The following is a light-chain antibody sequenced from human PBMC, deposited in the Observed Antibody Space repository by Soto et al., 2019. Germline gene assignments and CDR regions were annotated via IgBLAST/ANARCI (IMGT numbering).Light chain of an antibody. V-gene: IGKV1-5*03. CDR3: QQYSRDPWT. Sequence: DIQMTQSPSTLSAFVGDRVTITCRASQSISNWLAWYQQKPGYAPKLLIYKVSTLNTGVPSRFRGSGSGTRFTLPISSLQPDDFATYYCQQYSRDPWTFGQGTKVDI. CDR1: QSISNW. CDR2: KVS. J-gene: IGKJ1*01.